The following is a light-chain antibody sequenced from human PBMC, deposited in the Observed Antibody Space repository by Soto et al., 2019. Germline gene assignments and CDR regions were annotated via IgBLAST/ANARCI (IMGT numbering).Light chain of an antibody. CDR1: SSEVGNYDF. CDR2: NVK. CDR3: SSYGGRYNYV. Sequence: QSALTQPPSVSGSPGQSVTISCTGASSEVGNYDFVSWYQQHPGTVPKPMIYNVKTQPSGVPDRFSGSKSGSPASMPISALQAEDEADYYCSSYGGRYNYVFGTGTKLTVL. V-gene: IGLV2-11*01. J-gene: IGLJ1*01.